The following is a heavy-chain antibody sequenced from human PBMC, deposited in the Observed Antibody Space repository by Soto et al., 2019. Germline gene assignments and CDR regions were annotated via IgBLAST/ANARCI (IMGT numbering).Heavy chain of an antibody. CDR3: ARVSGTYRPFLDY. J-gene: IGHJ4*02. V-gene: IGHV4-39*01. D-gene: IGHD3-10*01. CDR2: VYYSGST. CDR1: GGSISSSSYY. Sequence: PSETLSLTCTVSGGSISSSSYYWGWIRQPPGKGLEWIGSVYYSGSTYYNPSLKSRVTISVDTSKNQFSLKLSSVTAADTAVYYCARVSGTYRPFLDYWGQGTLVTVSS.